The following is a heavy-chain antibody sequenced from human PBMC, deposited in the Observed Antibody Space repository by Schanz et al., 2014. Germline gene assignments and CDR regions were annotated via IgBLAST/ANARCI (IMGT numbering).Heavy chain of an antibody. D-gene: IGHD5-12*01. CDR3: AREMLDIVATMDDDAFDI. CDR1: GYTFINSD. CDR2: MNPKSGNT. Sequence: QVQLVQSGAEVKNPGASVKVSCKASGYTFINSDINWVRQAAGQGLEWMGWMNPKSGNTGYAQKFQGRVTMSRTTSISTAYMELSSLRSDDTAVYYCAREMLDIVATMDDDAFDIWGQGTMVTVSS. J-gene: IGHJ3*02. V-gene: IGHV1-8*02.